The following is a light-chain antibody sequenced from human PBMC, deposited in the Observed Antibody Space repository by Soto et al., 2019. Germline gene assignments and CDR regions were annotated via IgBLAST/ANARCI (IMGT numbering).Light chain of an antibody. Sequence: QSALTQPASVSGSPGQSITISCTGTSSDVGGYNYVSWYQQHPGKAPKLMIYEVSNRPSGVSNRFSGSKSGNTASLSISGLQAEVEADYYCSSYTSSSTPYDFGTGTKVTVL. CDR2: EVS. CDR3: SSYTSSSTPYD. J-gene: IGLJ1*01. CDR1: SSDVGGYNY. V-gene: IGLV2-14*01.